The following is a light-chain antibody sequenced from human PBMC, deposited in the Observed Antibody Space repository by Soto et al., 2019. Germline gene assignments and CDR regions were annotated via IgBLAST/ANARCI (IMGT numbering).Light chain of an antibody. Sequence: QAVVTQEPSLTVSPGGTVTLTCGSSTGAVTSGHYPYWFQQKPGQPPRTLIYDTSNKHSWTPARFSGSLLGGKAALTLSGAQPEDEADYFCLLSYSGVRVFGGGTKLTVL. CDR1: TGAVTSGHY. V-gene: IGLV7-46*01. J-gene: IGLJ3*02. CDR2: DTS. CDR3: LLSYSGVRV.